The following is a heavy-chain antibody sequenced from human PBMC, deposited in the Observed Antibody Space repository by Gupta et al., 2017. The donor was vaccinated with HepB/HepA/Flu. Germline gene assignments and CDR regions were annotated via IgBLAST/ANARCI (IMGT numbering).Heavy chain of an antibody. CDR1: GGSISSNY. D-gene: IGHD1-26*01. CDR2: IYYNGDT. J-gene: IGHJ5*02. CDR3: ARHRYPGTHSAFDP. V-gene: IGHV4-59*08. Sequence: QVQLQKSGPGLVKPSETLSLTCPVSGGSISSNYWTWIRQTPGKGLEWIGYIYYNGDTNYNPSLKSRVTISVDTSKNQFSLKLTSVTATDTAMYYCARHRYPGTHSAFDPWGQGTLVTVSA.